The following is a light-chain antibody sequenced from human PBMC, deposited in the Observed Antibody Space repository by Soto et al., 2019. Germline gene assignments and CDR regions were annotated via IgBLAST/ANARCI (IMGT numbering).Light chain of an antibody. CDR1: QDISNY. CDR2: DAS. CDR3: QQYDNLPRLT. V-gene: IGKV1-33*01. J-gene: IGKJ4*01. Sequence: DIQMTQSPSSLSASVGDRVTITCQASQDISNYLNWYQQKPGKAPKLLIYDASNLETGGPSRFRGSEPGTDFAFTISRLQPEDIATYYCQQYDNLPRLTFGGGTKVEIK.